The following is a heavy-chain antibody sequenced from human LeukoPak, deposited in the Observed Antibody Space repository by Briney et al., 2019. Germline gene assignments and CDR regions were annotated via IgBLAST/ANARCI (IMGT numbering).Heavy chain of an antibody. CDR2: ISGSGGST. CDR1: GFTFSSYA. CDR3: AKDGLWFGELPLDY. Sequence: GGSLRLSCAASGFTFSSYAMSWVRQAPGKGLEWVSAISGSGGSTYYADSVKGRFTISRDNSKNTLYLQMNSLRAEDTAVYYCAKDGLWFGELPLDYWGQGTLVTVSS. V-gene: IGHV3-23*01. D-gene: IGHD3-10*01. J-gene: IGHJ4*02.